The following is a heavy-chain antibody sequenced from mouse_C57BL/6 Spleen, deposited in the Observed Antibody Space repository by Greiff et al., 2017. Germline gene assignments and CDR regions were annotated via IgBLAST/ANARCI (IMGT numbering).Heavy chain of an antibody. V-gene: IGHV5-17*01. Sequence: EVMLVESGGGLVKPGGSLKLSCAASGFTFSDYGMHWVRQAPEKGLEWVAYISSGSSTIYYADTVKGRFTISRDNAKNTLFLHMTSLRSEDTAMYYCARDLGHFDYWGQGTTLTVSS. D-gene: IGHD4-1*01. CDR3: ARDLGHFDY. CDR2: ISSGSSTI. CDR1: GFTFSDYG. J-gene: IGHJ2*01.